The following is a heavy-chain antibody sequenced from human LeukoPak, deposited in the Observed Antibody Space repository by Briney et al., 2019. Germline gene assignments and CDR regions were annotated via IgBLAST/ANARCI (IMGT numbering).Heavy chain of an antibody. CDR3: AKEQGSGWHIFDY. Sequence: GGSLRLSCAASGFTFSNYAMNWVRQAPGKGLEWVSGISGSGGSTYYADSVKGRFTISRDNSKNTLYLQMNSLRVEDTAVYYCAKEQGSGWHIFDYWGQGTLVTV. CDR2: ISGSGGST. J-gene: IGHJ4*02. CDR1: GFTFSNYA. V-gene: IGHV3-23*01. D-gene: IGHD6-19*01.